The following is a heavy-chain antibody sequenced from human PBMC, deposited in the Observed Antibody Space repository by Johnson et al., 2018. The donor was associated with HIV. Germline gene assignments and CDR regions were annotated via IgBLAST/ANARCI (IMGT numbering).Heavy chain of an antibody. J-gene: IGHJ3*02. CDR1: GFTFSSYA. CDR2: ISYDGSNK. CDR3: ARDITAVRPSAFDI. D-gene: IGHD6-6*01. Sequence: QELLVESGGGVVQPGRSLRLSCAASGFTFSSYAMHWVRQAPGKGLEWVAVISYDGSNKYYADSVKGRFTISRDNSKNTLYLQRNSLRAEDTAVYYCARDITAVRPSAFDIWGQGTMVTVSS. V-gene: IGHV3-30*04.